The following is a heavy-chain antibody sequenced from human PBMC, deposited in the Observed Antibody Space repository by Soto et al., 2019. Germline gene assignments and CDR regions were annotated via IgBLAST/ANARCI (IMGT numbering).Heavy chain of an antibody. V-gene: IGHV1-8*01. CDR2: MNPNSGNT. D-gene: IGHD2-2*01. Sequence: ASVKVSCKASGYTFTSYDINWVRQATGQGLEWMGWMNPNSGNTGYAQKFQGRVTMTRNTSISTAYMELSSLRSEDTAVYYCARTPYCSSTSCYAHIEYWGQGTLVTVSS. CDR1: GYTFTSYD. J-gene: IGHJ4*02. CDR3: ARTPYCSSTSCYAHIEY.